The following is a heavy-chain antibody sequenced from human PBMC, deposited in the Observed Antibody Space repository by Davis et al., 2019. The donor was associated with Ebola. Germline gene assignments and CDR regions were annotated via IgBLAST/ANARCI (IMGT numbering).Heavy chain of an antibody. CDR1: GFSLSTSGMC. Sequence: SGPTLVKPTQTLTLTCTFSGFSLSTSGMCVSWIRQPPGKALEWLAHIFSNDEKSYSTSLKSRLTISKDTSKSQVVLTMTNMDPVDTVTYYCARSGYSYGYVDYWGQGTLVTVSS. V-gene: IGHV2-26*01. CDR3: ARSGYSYGYVDY. CDR2: IFSNDEK. J-gene: IGHJ4*02. D-gene: IGHD5-18*01.